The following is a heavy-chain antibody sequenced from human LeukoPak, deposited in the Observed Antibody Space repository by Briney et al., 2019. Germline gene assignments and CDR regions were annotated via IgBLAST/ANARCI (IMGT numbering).Heavy chain of an antibody. D-gene: IGHD3-16*01. V-gene: IGHV3-30*04. CDR2: ISYDGSNK. CDR1: GFTFSSYA. Sequence: GGSLRLPCAASGFTFSSYAMHWVRQAPGKGLEWVAVISYDGSNKYYADSVKGRFTISRDNSKNTLYLQMNSLRAEDTAVYYCAREYLWGHYFDYWGQGTLVTVSS. CDR3: AREYLWGHYFDY. J-gene: IGHJ4*02.